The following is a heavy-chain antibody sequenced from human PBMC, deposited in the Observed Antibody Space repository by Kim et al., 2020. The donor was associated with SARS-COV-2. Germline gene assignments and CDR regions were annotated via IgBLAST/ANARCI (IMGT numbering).Heavy chain of an antibody. CDR2: INPSGGST. CDR1: GYTFTSYY. D-gene: IGHD6-19*01. J-gene: IGHJ4*02. V-gene: IGHV1-46*01. CDR3: ARDVHLWVAGMSGDDY. Sequence: ASVKVSCKASGYTFTSYYMHWVRQAPGQGLEWMGIINPSGGSTSYAQKFQGRVTMTRDTSTSTVYMELSSLRSEDTAVYYCARDVHLWVAGMSGDDYWGQGTLVTVSS.